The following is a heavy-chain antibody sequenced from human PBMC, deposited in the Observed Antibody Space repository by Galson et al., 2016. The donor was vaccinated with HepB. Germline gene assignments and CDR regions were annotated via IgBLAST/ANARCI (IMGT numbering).Heavy chain of an antibody. CDR1: GFTFSRYT. V-gene: IGHV3-48*02. J-gene: IGHJ6*03. D-gene: IGHD5-18*01. CDR3: ARGEVSDTPVYYYYMDV. Sequence: SLRLSCAASGFTFSRYTMNWVRQAPGKGLEWVSYISDSGSAIYYADSVRGRFTVSRDNAKNSLYLQMNSLRDEDTALYYCARGEVSDTPVYYYYMDVWGKGTTVTVSS. CDR2: ISDSGSAI.